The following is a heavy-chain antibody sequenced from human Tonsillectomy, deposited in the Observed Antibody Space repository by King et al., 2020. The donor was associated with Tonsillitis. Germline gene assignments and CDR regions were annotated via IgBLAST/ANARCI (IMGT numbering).Heavy chain of an antibody. CDR3: ARDXCSGXXCDAXYDY. Sequence: QLVQSGXEVKKPGASVKVSCKASGYTFSNYGVGXVRQAPGQGLEWMGWVGAYNGNTNYAQKFQGRVTMTTETSTNTAYMELRSLRSDDTAVYYSARDXCSGXXCDAXYDYXXQGXLVTXSA. CDR2: VGAYNGNT. D-gene: IGHD2-15*01. CDR1: GYTFSNYG. J-gene: IGHJ4*02. V-gene: IGHV1-18*01.